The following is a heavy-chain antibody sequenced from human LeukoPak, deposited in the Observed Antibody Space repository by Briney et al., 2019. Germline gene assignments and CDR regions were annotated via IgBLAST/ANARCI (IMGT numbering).Heavy chain of an antibody. CDR1: GFTFSSYW. J-gene: IGHJ5*02. CDR3: ASDSHGS. CDR2: ISHDGSSK. V-gene: IGHV3-30-3*01. D-gene: IGHD5-24*01. Sequence: GGSLRLSCAASGFTFSSYWMHWVRQAPGKGLEWVAVISHDGSSKYYSDSVKGRFTISRDNSKNTLYLQMNSLRADDTAVYSCASDSHGSWGQGTLVTVSS.